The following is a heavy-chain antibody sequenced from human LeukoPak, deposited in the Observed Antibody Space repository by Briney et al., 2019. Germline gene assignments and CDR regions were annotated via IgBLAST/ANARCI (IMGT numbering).Heavy chain of an antibody. V-gene: IGHV3-30*04. CDR3: ARDPRGPAGYDSPARDTFDY. CDR2: IFYDGTIQ. J-gene: IGHJ4*02. CDR1: GFTFSSYA. D-gene: IGHD3-22*01. Sequence: GALRLSCAASGFTFSSYAMHWVRQTPGKGLEWVAVIFYDGTIQYYSDSVRGRLIVSRDNPKNTLYLQMNSLRAEDTAVYYCARDPRGPAGYDSPARDTFDYWGQGTLVTVSS.